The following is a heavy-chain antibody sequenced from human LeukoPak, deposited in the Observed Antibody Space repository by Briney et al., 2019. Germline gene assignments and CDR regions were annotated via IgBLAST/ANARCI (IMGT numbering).Heavy chain of an antibody. Sequence: GSLRLSCAASGFTVSSNYMSWVRQAPGKGLEWVSAISGSGGSTYYADPVKGRFTISRDNSKNTLYLQMNSLRAEDTAVYYCAKSRWDYYDSSGYLEYFQHWGQGTLVTVSS. D-gene: IGHD3-22*01. J-gene: IGHJ1*01. CDR1: GFTVSSNY. CDR3: AKSRWDYYDSSGYLEYFQH. CDR2: ISGSGGST. V-gene: IGHV3-23*01.